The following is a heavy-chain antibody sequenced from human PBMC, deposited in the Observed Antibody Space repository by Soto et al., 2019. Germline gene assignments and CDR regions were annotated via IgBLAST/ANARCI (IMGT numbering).Heavy chain of an antibody. CDR3: ARLRRQSIDY. CDR1: GFTFSSFE. D-gene: IGHD5-12*01. J-gene: IGHJ4*02. Sequence: GGSLRLSCAASGFTFSSFEMNWVRQAPGKGLEWVSYISSSGNTIYYADSVKGRFTISRDNTKNSLYLQMDSLRAEDTAVYYCARLRRQSIDYWGQGTLVTVS. V-gene: IGHV3-48*03. CDR2: ISSSGNTI.